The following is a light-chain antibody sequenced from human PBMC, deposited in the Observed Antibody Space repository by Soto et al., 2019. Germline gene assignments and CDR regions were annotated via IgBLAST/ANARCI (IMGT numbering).Light chain of an antibody. CDR3: SSYSSSSTRTNV. CDR1: SSDVGGYNY. J-gene: IGLJ1*01. V-gene: IGLV2-14*01. CDR2: DVS. Sequence: QSALTQPASVSGSPGQSITISCTGTSSDVGGYNYVSWYQQHPGKAPKLMIYDVSKRPSGFSNRFSGSNSNNTAYLTISGLEAEDEDQYYCSSYSSSSTRTNVFGNGTKVTVL.